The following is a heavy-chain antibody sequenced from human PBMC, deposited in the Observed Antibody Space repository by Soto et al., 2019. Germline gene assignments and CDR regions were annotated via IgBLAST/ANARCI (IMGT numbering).Heavy chain of an antibody. D-gene: IGHD3-3*01. V-gene: IGHV4-59*01. CDR3: ARALKHYDFWSGYYTADYFDY. CDR1: GGSISSYY. J-gene: IGHJ4*02. Sequence: SETLSLTCTVSGGSISSYYWSWIRQPPGKGLEWIGYIYYSGSTNYNPSLKSRVTISVDTSKNQFSLKLSSVTAADTAVYYCARALKHYDFWSGYYTADYFDYWGQGTLVTVSS. CDR2: IYYSGST.